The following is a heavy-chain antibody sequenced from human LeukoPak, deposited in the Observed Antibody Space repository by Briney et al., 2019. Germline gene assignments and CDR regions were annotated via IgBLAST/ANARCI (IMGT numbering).Heavy chain of an antibody. Sequence: SETLSLTCTVSGGSISSGSYYWSWIRQPAGKGLEWIGRIYTSGSTNYNPSLKSRVTISVDTSKNQFSLKLSSVTAADTAVYYCASGRPWELTYGFDYWGQGTLVTVSS. V-gene: IGHV4-61*02. D-gene: IGHD1-26*01. CDR1: GGSISSGSYY. CDR3: ASGRPWELTYGFDY. J-gene: IGHJ4*02. CDR2: IYTSGST.